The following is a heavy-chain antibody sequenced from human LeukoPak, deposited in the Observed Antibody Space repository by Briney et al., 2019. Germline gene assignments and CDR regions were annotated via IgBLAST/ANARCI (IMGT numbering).Heavy chain of an antibody. CDR1: GGSFSGYF. D-gene: IGHD3-22*01. Sequence: PSETLSLTCAVYGGSFSGYFWSWIRQPPGKGLEWIGYIYTSGSTNYNPSLRSRVTISVDTSKNQFSLKLSSVTAADTAVYYCAREQRDYDSTSFDPWGQGTLVTVSS. V-gene: IGHV4-4*09. J-gene: IGHJ5*02. CDR3: AREQRDYDSTSFDP. CDR2: IYTSGST.